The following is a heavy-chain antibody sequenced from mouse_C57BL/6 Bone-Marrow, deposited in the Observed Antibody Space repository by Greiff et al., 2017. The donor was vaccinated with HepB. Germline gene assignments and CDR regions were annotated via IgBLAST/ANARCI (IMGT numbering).Heavy chain of an antibody. V-gene: IGHV1-26*01. J-gene: IGHJ3*01. CDR3: ARRLVY. CDR2: INPNNGGT. D-gene: IGHD3-2*02. CDR1: GYTFTDYY. Sequence: EVQLQQSGPELVKPGASVKISCKASGYTFTDYYMNWVKQSHGKSLEWIGDINPNNGGTSYNQKFKGKATLTVDKSSSTAYMELRSLTSEDSAVYYCARRLVYWGQGTLVTVSA.